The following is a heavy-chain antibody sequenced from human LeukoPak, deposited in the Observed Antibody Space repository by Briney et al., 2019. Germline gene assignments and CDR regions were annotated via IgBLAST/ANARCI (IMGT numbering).Heavy chain of an antibody. Sequence: GSSVKVSCKASGGTFSSYAISWVRQAPGQGLEWMGVIIPIFGTANYAQKFQGRVTITADESTSTAYMELSSLRSEDTAVYYCARVESLYCSSTSCPEDYWGLGTLVTVSS. D-gene: IGHD2-2*01. CDR3: ARVESLYCSSTSCPEDY. V-gene: IGHV1-69*01. CDR1: GGTFSSYA. J-gene: IGHJ4*02. CDR2: IIPIFGTA.